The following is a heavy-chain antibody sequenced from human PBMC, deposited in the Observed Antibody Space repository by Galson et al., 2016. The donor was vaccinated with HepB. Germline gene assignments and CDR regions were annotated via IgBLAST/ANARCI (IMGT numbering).Heavy chain of an antibody. CDR2: IYPDDSDT. J-gene: IGHJ6*02. CDR3: ARPNYYRSGTYFDV. CDR1: GYSFNTYW. D-gene: IGHD3-10*01. Sequence: QSGAEVKKPGESLKISCKGSGYSFNTYWIGWVRQMPGIGLEWMGIIYPDDSDTRYSPSFQGQVTISVDKSISTAYLQWSSLKASDTAIYYCARPNYYRSGTYFDVWGQGTTVTVSS. V-gene: IGHV5-51*01.